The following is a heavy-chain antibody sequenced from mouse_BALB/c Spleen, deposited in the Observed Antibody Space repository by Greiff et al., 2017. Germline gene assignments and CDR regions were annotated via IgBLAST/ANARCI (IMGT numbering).Heavy chain of an antibody. CDR3: TRIYDGNGAMDY. V-gene: IGHV1-69*02. J-gene: IGHJ4*01. CDR1: GYTFTSYW. CDR2: IYPSDSYT. D-gene: IGHD2-3*01. Sequence: QVQLQQPGAELVRPGASVKLSCKASGYTFTSYWINWVKQRPGQGLEWIGNIYPSDSYTNYNQKFKDKATLTVDKSSSTAYMQLSSPTSEDSAVYYCTRIYDGNGAMDYWGQGTSVTVS.